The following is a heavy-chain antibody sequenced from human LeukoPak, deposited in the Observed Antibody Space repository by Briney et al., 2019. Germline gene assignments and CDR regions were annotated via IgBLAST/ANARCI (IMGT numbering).Heavy chain of an antibody. D-gene: IGHD6-13*01. J-gene: IGHJ4*02. CDR3: ARDSHGEAAAAEMGI. CDR2: ISAYNGNT. V-gene: IGHV1-18*01. CDR1: GYTFTNYG. Sequence: RRASVKVSCTASGYTFTNYGISWVRQAPGQGLEWMGWISAYNGNTDYAQKVQGRVTMTRDTSTSTVYMELSSLRSEDTAVYYCARDSHGEAAAAEMGIWGQGTLVTVSS.